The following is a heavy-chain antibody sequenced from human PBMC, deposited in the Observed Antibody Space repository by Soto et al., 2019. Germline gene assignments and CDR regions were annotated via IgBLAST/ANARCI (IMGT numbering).Heavy chain of an antibody. CDR2: ISGRDGST. Sequence: EVQLLESGGGLVHPGGSLRLSCVASGFRFSSYAMSWVRQAPGEGLEWVSVISGRDGSTYYADFVKSRFTISRDDSRNTLYLQMHSLRAEDTAVYYCARDRERDAWYEDYWGQGTLVTVSS. V-gene: IGHV3-23*01. CDR1: GFRFSSYA. J-gene: IGHJ4*02. D-gene: IGHD6-13*01. CDR3: ARDRERDAWYEDY.